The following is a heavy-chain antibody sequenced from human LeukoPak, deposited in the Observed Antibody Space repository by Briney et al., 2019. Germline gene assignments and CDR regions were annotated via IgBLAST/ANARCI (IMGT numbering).Heavy chain of an antibody. D-gene: IGHD1-26*01. CDR2: IYYSGST. Sequence: SETLSLTCTVSGGSISSSSYYWGWIRQPPGKGLEWIGSIYYSGSTYYNPSLKSRVTISVDTSKNQFSLKLSSVTAADTAVYYCATEVGATGLYYYYYGMDVWGQGTTVTVSS. CDR3: ATEVGATGLYYYYYGMDV. V-gene: IGHV4-39*07. CDR1: GGSISSSSYY. J-gene: IGHJ6*02.